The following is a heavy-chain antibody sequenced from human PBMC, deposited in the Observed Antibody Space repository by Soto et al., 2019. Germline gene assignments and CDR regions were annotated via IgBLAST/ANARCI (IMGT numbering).Heavy chain of an antibody. CDR2: IVLGSGNT. D-gene: IGHD3-10*01. CDR3: AVNEGGSGTFEP. Sequence: QMQLVQSGPEVKQPGTSVKVSCMASGFTFTSSAIQWVRQARGQRLEWIGWIVLGSGNTNYAQKFQERVTITRDMSTSTAYMELSSLRSEDTAVDYCAVNEGGSGTFEPWGQGTLVTVSS. V-gene: IGHV1-58*02. J-gene: IGHJ5*02. CDR1: GFTFTSSA.